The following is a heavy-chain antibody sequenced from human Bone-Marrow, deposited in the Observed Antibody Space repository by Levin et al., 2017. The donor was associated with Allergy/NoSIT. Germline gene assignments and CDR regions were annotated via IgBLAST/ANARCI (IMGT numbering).Heavy chain of an antibody. CDR3: AAYTAGEH. CDR1: GFTVYNNY. Sequence: QPGGSLRLSCAASGFTVYNNYMTWVRQAPGKGLEWVSLIYSGGNTRYADSLKGRFTISRDKSTNTLYLQMNSLRVEDTAAYYCAAYTAGEHWGQGALVIVSS. J-gene: IGHJ4*02. CDR2: IYSGGNT. D-gene: IGHD5-18*01. V-gene: IGHV3-66*01.